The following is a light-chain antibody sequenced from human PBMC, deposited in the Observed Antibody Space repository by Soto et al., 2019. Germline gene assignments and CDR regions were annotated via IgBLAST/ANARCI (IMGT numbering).Light chain of an antibody. J-gene: IGKJ1*01. Sequence: DIQMTQSPSTLSASVGDRVAITCRASQTINTWLAWYQQKPGEAPKLLIYDGSTLERGVPSRFSGSGSWTEFPLTISSLQPDDFATFYCQQYSTYSRTFGQGTKVEVK. CDR2: DGS. V-gene: IGKV1-5*03. CDR3: QQYSTYSRT. CDR1: QTINTW.